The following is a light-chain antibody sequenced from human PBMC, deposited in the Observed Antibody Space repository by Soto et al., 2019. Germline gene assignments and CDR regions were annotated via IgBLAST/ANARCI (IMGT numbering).Light chain of an antibody. CDR3: QHVRSFTLT. CDR1: QGITTS. Sequence: DIHMTQSPSSVSASVGGGVIIICRASQGITTSLAWYQQKPGKAPKLLIYEASSLQSGVPSRFSGSGSRTDFTLTSSSLQPEGFATDFCQHVRSFTLTVGGGTKLDIK. CDR2: EAS. J-gene: IGKJ4*01. V-gene: IGKV1-12*01.